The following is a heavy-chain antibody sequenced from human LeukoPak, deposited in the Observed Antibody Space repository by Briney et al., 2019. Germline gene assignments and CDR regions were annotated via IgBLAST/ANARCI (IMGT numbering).Heavy chain of an antibody. CDR2: IKSKTEGEAT. CDR3: TTGIRGD. D-gene: IGHD3-10*01. CDR1: GFSFTGVW. V-gene: IGHV3-15*07. Sequence: PGGSLRLSCVASGFSFTGVWMNWVRQAPGKGLEWVGRIKSKTEGEATDYAAPVKGRFTISRDDSKNTLNLQMNSLKTEDTAVYYCTTGIRGDWGQGTLVTVSS. J-gene: IGHJ4*02.